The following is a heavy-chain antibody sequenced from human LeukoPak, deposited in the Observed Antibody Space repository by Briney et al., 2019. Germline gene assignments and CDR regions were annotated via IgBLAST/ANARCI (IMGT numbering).Heavy chain of an antibody. CDR3: AKDRLGYDILTGSVDY. V-gene: IGHV3-23*01. D-gene: IGHD3-9*01. J-gene: IGHJ4*02. CDR2: ISGSGGST. CDR1: GFTFSSYA. Sequence: PGGSLRLSCAASGFTFSSYAMSWVRQAPGKGLEWVSAISGSGGSTYYADSVKGRSSISRDNSKNTLYLQMNSLRAEDAAVYYCAKDRLGYDILTGSVDYWGQGTLGTVSS.